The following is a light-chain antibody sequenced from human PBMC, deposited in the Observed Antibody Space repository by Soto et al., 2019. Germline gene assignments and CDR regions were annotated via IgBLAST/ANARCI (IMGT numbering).Light chain of an antibody. CDR2: DAS. J-gene: IGKJ4*01. CDR3: QQFNSFPLT. V-gene: IGKV1-13*02. CDR1: QGIGSA. Sequence: IQLTQSPSSLSASVGDRGAISCRASQGIGSALAWYQQNPGKAPKVLIYDASSLESGVPSRFSGSGSGTDFTLTISSLQPEDFASYYCQQFNSFPLTFGGGTKVDIK.